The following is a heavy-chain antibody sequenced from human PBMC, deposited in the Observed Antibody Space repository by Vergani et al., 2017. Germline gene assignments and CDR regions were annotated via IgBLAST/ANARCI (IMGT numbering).Heavy chain of an antibody. Sequence: VQLLESGGGLVQPGGSLRLSCAASGFTFSSYGMHWVRQAPGKGLEWVAVISYDGSNKYYADSVKGRFTISRDNSKNTLYLQMNSLRAEDTAVYYCAKDPGLYCSSTSCYGEYFQHWGQGTLVTVSS. CDR2: ISYDGSNK. V-gene: IGHV3-30*18. D-gene: IGHD2-2*01. J-gene: IGHJ1*01. CDR3: AKDPGLYCSSTSCYGEYFQH. CDR1: GFTFSSYG.